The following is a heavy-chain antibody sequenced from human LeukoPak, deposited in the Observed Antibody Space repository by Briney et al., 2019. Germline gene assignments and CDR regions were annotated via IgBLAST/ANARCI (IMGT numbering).Heavy chain of an antibody. Sequence: PSETLSLTCTVSGGSISSYYWSWIRQPPGKGLEWIGYIQNRGSTNYNPSLKSRVTLSVDTSKNQFSLKLTSVTAADTAVYYCARDRPGIAVAGDAFDIWGQGTMVNISS. CDR1: GGSISSYY. CDR3: ARDRPGIAVAGDAFDI. CDR2: IQNRGST. J-gene: IGHJ3*02. D-gene: IGHD6-19*01. V-gene: IGHV4-59*01.